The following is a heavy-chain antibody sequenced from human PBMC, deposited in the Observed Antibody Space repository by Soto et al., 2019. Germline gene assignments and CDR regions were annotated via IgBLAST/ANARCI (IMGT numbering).Heavy chain of an antibody. J-gene: IGHJ5*02. CDR1: GYTFTSYD. D-gene: IGHD3-9*01. CDR3: ARDQRNHDDILTGYFPWFDP. CDR2: MNPNSGNT. Sequence: ASVKVSCKASGYTFTSYDINWVRQATGQGLEWMGWMNPNSGNTGYAQKFQGRVTMTRNTSISTAYMELSSLRSEDTAVYYCARDQRNHDDILTGYFPWFDPWGQGTLVTVSS. V-gene: IGHV1-8*01.